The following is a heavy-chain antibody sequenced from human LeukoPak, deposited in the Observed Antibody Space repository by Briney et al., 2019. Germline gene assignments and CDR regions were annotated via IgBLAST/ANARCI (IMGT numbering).Heavy chain of an antibody. CDR3: ANATYSSCWYEFYY. Sequence: QPGGSLGLSCAASGFTFSSYWMSWVRQAPGKGLEWVANMKYDGSEKYYVDSVKGRFTISRDNAKNSLYLQMNSQRAGDIALYYSANATYSSCWYEFYYWAQETRVTVAS. V-gene: IGHV3-7*03. J-gene: IGHJ4*02. D-gene: IGHD6-19*01. CDR1: GFTFSSYW. CDR2: MKYDGSEK.